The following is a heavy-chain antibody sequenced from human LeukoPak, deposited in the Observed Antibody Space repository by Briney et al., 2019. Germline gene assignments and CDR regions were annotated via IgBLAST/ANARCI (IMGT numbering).Heavy chain of an antibody. CDR3: ARRYFDWLLEDWFDP. J-gene: IGHJ5*02. V-gene: IGHV4-39*01. D-gene: IGHD3-9*01. Sequence: ASETLSLTCTVSGGSISSSSYYWGWIRQPPGKGLEWIGSIYYSGSTYYNPSLKSRVTISVDTSKNQFSLKLSSVTAADTAVYYCARRYFDWLLEDWFDPWGQGTLVTVSS. CDR2: IYYSGST. CDR1: GGSISSSSYY.